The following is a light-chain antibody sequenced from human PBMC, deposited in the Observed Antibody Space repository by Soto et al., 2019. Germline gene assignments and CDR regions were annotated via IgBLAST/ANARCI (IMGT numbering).Light chain of an antibody. Sequence: DIRMTQSPSSVSASVGDTVPITCWASQAVSTWLAWYQQKPGGAPKLLIYAASTLQSGVPSRFSGSGSGTDFTLTIRSLQPEDFATYYCQQGASFPRTFGGGTKVDIK. CDR3: QQGASFPRT. J-gene: IGKJ4*01. CDR1: QAVSTW. CDR2: AAS. V-gene: IGKV1-12*01.